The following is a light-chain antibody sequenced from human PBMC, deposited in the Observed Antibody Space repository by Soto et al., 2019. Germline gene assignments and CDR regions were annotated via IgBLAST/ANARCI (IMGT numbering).Light chain of an antibody. J-gene: IGKJ3*01. Sequence: EVGMTQSPATLSVSLGERATLSCRASQSVNSKLAWYQQKPGQAPRLLIYGALTRVTGIPARFSGSGSGTEFTLTISSLEPEDFAVYYCQQRSNWPSFTFGPGTKVDIK. CDR3: QQRSNWPSFT. CDR2: GAL. V-gene: IGKV3-15*01. CDR1: QSVNSK.